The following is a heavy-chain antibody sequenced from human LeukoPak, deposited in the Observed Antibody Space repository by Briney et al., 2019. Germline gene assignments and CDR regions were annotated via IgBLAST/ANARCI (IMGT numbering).Heavy chain of an antibody. D-gene: IGHD6-13*01. CDR1: GGSISSYY. CDR3: ARVTIPLAAAGRYYFDY. J-gene: IGHJ4*02. V-gene: IGHV4-59*01. Sequence: SETLSLTCTVSGGSISSYYWSWIRQPPGKGLEWIGYIYYSGSTNYNPSLKSRVTISVDTSKNQFSLKLSSVTAADTAVYYCARVTIPLAAAGRYYFDYWGQGTLVTVSS. CDR2: IYYSGST.